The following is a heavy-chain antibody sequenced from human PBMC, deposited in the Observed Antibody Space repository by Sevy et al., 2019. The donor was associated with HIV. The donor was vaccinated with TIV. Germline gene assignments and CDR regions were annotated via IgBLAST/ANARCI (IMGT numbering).Heavy chain of an antibody. J-gene: IGHJ6*02. Sequence: SETLSLTCSVSGDSISGYYWSWIRQPPGKGLEWIGYIYYSGRTDYNPSLKSRVTISADTSKNQFSLKLNSVTAADTAAYYCARPYSNFYYAMDVWGQGPRSPSP. CDR2: IYYSGRT. CDR3: ARPYSNFYYAMDV. D-gene: IGHD3-3*02. V-gene: IGHV4-59*01. CDR1: GDSISGYY.